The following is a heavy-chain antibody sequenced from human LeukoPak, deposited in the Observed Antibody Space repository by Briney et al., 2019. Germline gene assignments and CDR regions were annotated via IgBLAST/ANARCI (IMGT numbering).Heavy chain of an antibody. J-gene: IGHJ4*02. D-gene: IGHD1-26*01. CDR3: AKDSSGSYYYNLDY. V-gene: IGHV3-30*18. Sequence: GGSLRLSCAASGFTFSSYGMRWVRQAPGRGLEWVAVISYDGSNKYYADSVKGRFTISRDNSKNTLYLQMNSLSAEETAVYYCAKDSSGSYYYNLDYWGQGTLVTVSS. CDR2: ISYDGSNK. CDR1: GFTFSSYG.